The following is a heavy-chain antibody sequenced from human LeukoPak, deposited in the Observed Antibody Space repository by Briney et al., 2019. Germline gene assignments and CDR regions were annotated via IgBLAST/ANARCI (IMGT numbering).Heavy chain of an antibody. CDR3: ARKIRIAAAGRSFDP. V-gene: IGHV3-33*01. CDR1: GFTFSSYG. CDR2: IWYDGSNK. D-gene: IGHD6-13*01. J-gene: IGHJ5*02. Sequence: PGGSLRLSCAASGFTFSSYGMHWVRQAPGKGLEWVAVIWYDGSNKYYADSVKGRFTISRDNSKNTLYLQMNSLRAEDTAVYYCARKIRIAAAGRSFDPWGQGTLVTVSS.